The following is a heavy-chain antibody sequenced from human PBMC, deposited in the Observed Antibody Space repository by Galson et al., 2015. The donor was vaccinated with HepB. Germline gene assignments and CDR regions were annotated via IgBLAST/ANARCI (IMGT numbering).Heavy chain of an antibody. Sequence: SLRLSCAASGFAFHSHAMSWVRQAPGRGLEWISGIMGSGDSTFDGDSVKGRFTVSRDNANNMLYLQMDSLSAEDAGLYFCAKGYGLFDSWGPGILVTVPS. CDR2: IMGSGDST. V-gene: IGHV3-23*01. D-gene: IGHD5-18*01. J-gene: IGHJ5*01. CDR3: AKGYGLFDS. CDR1: GFAFHSHA.